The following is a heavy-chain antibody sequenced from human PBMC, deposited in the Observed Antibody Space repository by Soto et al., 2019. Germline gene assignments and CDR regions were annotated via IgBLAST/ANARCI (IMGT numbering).Heavy chain of an antibody. J-gene: IGHJ4*02. CDR2: IYYSGST. Sequence: PSETLSLTSTVSGCSIISYYWSWIRQPPGKGLEWIGYIYYSGSTNYNPSLKSRVTISVDTSKNQFSLKLSSVTAADTAVYYCARETRIAAAFYWGQGTLVTVSS. CDR1: GCSIISYY. V-gene: IGHV4-59*01. D-gene: IGHD6-13*01. CDR3: ARETRIAAAFY.